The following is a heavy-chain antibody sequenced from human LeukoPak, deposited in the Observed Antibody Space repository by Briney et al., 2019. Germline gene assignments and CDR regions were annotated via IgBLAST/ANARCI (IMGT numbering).Heavy chain of an antibody. CDR1: GFTFSSYS. Sequence: GGSLRLSCAAPGFTFSSYSMNWVRQAPGKGLEWVSYISTSTSTIYYADSVKGRFTISRDNAKNSLYLQMNSLRDEDTAVYYCARYSSGHDAFDIWGQGTMVTVSS. CDR2: ISTSTSTI. D-gene: IGHD6-19*01. CDR3: ARYSSGHDAFDI. J-gene: IGHJ3*02. V-gene: IGHV3-48*02.